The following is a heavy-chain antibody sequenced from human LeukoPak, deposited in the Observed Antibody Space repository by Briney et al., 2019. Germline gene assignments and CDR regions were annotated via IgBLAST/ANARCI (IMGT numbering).Heavy chain of an antibody. CDR2: ISAYNGNT. D-gene: IGHD3-22*01. J-gene: IGHJ3*02. CDR3: AREYYDSSGYSGRDDAFDI. CDR1: GYTFTSYG. Sequence: AAVKVSCKASGYTFTSYGISWVRQAPGQGLEGMGWISAYNGNTNYAQKLQGRVTMTTDTSTSTAYMELRSLRSDDTAVYYCAREYYDSSGYSGRDDAFDIWGQGTMVTVSS. V-gene: IGHV1-18*01.